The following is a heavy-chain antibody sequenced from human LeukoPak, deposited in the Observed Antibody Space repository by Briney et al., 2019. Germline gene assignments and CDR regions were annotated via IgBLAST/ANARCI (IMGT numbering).Heavy chain of an antibody. J-gene: IGHJ6*03. CDR2: ITSSSSDI. CDR1: GFTFSSHY. V-gene: IGHV3-21*04. CDR3: ARSQGSSYYYYYMDV. Sequence: GGSLRLSCAASGFTFSSHYMNWVRQAPGKGLEWVSSITSSSSDIFYADSVKGRFTISRDNAKNSLYLQMNSLRAEDTAVYYCARSQGSSYYYYYMDVWGKGTTVTISS.